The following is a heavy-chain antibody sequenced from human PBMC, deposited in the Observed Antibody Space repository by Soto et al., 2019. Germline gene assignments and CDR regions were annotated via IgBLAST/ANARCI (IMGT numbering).Heavy chain of an antibody. CDR1: GGSISSSSYY. CDR3: ARQRIAATNFDY. CDR2: IYYSGST. Sequence: QLQLQESGPGLVKPSETLSLTCTVSGGSISSSSYYWGWIRQPPGKGLEWIGSIYYSGSTYYNPSLKSRVTISVDTSKNQFPLKLSSVTAADTAVYYCARQRIAATNFDYWGQGTLVTVSS. J-gene: IGHJ4*02. V-gene: IGHV4-39*01. D-gene: IGHD6-6*01.